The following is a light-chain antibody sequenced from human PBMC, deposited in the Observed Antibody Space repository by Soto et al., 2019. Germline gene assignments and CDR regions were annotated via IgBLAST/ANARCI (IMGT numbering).Light chain of an antibody. CDR2: TLS. CDR1: QSLLDSDDGNTY. CDR3: QQHNDWPT. J-gene: IGKJ5*01. V-gene: IGKV2-40*01. Sequence: DIVMTQTPLSLPVTPGEPASISCRSSQSLLDSDDGNTYLDWYLQKPGQSPQLLIYTLSYRATGIPARFSGSGSGTEFILTISSVESEDFAIYYCQQHNDWPTFGQGTRLEIK.